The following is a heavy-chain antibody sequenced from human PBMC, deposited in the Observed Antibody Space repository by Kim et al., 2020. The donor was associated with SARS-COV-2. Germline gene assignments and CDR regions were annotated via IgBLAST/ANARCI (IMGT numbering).Heavy chain of an antibody. D-gene: IGHD6-19*01. CDR3: TTDIYSGWSTSFDI. Sequence: GGSLRLSCAASGFTFSNAWMSWVRQAPGKGLEWVGRIKSKTDGGTTDYAAPVKGRFTISRDDSKNTLYLQMNSLKTEDTAVYYCTTDIYSGWSTSFDIWGQGTMVTVSS. J-gene: IGHJ3*02. V-gene: IGHV3-15*01. CDR1: GFTFSNAW. CDR2: IKSKTDGGTT.